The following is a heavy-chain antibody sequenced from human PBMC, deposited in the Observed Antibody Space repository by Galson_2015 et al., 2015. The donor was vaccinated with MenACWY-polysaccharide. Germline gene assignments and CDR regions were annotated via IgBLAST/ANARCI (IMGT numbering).Heavy chain of an antibody. CDR2: IQYDGRKI. D-gene: IGHD2-15*01. V-gene: IGHV3-33*01. CDR1: GSRFSHSG. CDR3: AREGSRIVFHAFDT. J-gene: IGHJ3*02. Sequence: SLRLSCAASGSRFSHSGMHWVRQAPGKGLERVAVIQYDGRKIVYADSVKGRFTTSRDNSKNTLFLEMNSRGAEDTAVYYCAREGSRIVFHAFDTWGQGTMVTVSS.